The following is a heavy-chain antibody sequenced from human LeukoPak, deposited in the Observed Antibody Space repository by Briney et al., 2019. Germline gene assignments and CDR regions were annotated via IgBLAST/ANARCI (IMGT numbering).Heavy chain of an antibody. Sequence: ALVKVSCKASGYTFTSYGISWVRQAPGQGLEWMGWISAYNGNTNYAQKLQGRVTMTTDTSTSTAYMELRSLRSDDTAVYYCAREGSSYYYDSSGYYPGYWGQGTLVTVSS. J-gene: IGHJ4*02. CDR3: AREGSSYYYDSSGYYPGY. D-gene: IGHD3-22*01. CDR2: ISAYNGNT. CDR1: GYTFTSYG. V-gene: IGHV1-18*01.